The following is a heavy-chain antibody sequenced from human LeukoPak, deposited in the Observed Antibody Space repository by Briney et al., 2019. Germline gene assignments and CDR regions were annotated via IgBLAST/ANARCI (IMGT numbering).Heavy chain of an antibody. V-gene: IGHV5-51*01. Sequence: GESLKISCKGSGYSFTRYWIGWVRQLPGKGLEWMGIIYPGDSDTRYSPSFQGQVTISADKSISTAYLQWSSLKASDTAMYYCARVGYCSSTSCEGYYYGMDVWGQGTMVTVSS. D-gene: IGHD2-2*01. J-gene: IGHJ6*02. CDR1: GYSFTRYW. CDR2: IYPGDSDT. CDR3: ARVGYCSSTSCEGYYYGMDV.